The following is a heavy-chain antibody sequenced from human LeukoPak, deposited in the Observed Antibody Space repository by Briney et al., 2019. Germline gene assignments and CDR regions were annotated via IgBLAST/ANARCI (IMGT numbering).Heavy chain of an antibody. V-gene: IGHV5-51*01. CDR1: GYRFTNYW. J-gene: IGHJ2*01. D-gene: IGHD1-26*01. CDR3: ARRLRWDPSGYFDL. CDR2: IYSGDSDT. Sequence: GESLKISCKGSGYRFTNYWIGWVRQMPGKGLEWMGIIYSGDSDTRYSPAFQGQVTISADKSISTAYLQWSSLKASDTAMYYCARRLRWDPSGYFDLWGRGTLVAVSS.